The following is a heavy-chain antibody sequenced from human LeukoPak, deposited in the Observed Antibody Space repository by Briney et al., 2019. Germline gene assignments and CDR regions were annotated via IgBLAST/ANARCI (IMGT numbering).Heavy chain of an antibody. D-gene: IGHD3-3*01. CDR3: ARDRLSFDDFWSGYFYYYGMDV. Sequence: GGSLRLSCAASGFSFSSYWMSWVRQAPGKGLEWVANIKQDGSEKYYVDSVKGRFTISRDNAKNSLYLQMNSLRAEDTAVYYCARDRLSFDDFWSGYFYYYGMDVWGQGTTVTVSS. J-gene: IGHJ6*02. CDR2: IKQDGSEK. CDR1: GFSFSSYW. V-gene: IGHV3-7*01.